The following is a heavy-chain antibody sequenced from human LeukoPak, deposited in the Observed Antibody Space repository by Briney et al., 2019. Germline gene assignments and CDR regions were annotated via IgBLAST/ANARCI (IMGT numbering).Heavy chain of an antibody. CDR2: IYYSGST. J-gene: IGHJ4*02. D-gene: IGHD3-10*01. CDR3: AASYGSGGPFDY. Sequence: SETLSLTCTVSGGSISSYYWSWIQQPPGKGLEWIGYIYYSGSTNYNPSLKSRVTISVDTSKNQFSLKLSSVTAADTAVYYCAASYGSGGPFDYWGQGTLVTVSS. CDR1: GGSISSYY. V-gene: IGHV4-59*08.